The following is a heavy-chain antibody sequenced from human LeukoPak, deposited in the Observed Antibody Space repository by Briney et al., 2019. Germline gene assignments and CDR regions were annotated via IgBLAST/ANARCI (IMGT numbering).Heavy chain of an antibody. V-gene: IGHV3-21*01. Sequence: GGSLRLSCAASGFAFSSYSMNWVRQAPGKGLEWVSSVSGSSSYIYYADSVRGRFTISRDNAKNSLYLQMNSLRAEDTAVYYCARDHRGVAATGTRFDYWGQGTLVTVSS. CDR2: VSGSSSYI. CDR1: GFAFSSYS. J-gene: IGHJ4*02. CDR3: ARDHRGVAATGTRFDY. D-gene: IGHD6-13*01.